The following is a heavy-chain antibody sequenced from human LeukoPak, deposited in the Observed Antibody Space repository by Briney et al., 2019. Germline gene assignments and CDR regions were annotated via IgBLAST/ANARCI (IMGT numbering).Heavy chain of an antibody. V-gene: IGHV1-46*01. Sequence: ASVKVSCKASGYTFTSYYMHWVRQAPGQGLEWMGIINPSGGSTSYAQKLQGRVTMTTDTSTSTAYMELRSLRSDDTAVYYCARDGLLWFGDNFDYWGQGTLVTVSS. CDR3: ARDGLLWFGDNFDY. J-gene: IGHJ4*02. CDR2: INPSGGST. CDR1: GYTFTSYY. D-gene: IGHD3-10*01.